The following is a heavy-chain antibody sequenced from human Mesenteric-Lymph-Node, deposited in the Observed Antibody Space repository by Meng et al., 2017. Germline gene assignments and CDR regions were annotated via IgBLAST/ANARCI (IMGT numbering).Heavy chain of an antibody. V-gene: IGHV3-33*08. CDR1: AFTFSSYE. D-gene: IGHD6-19*01. CDR2: IWYDGSNK. J-gene: IGHJ4*02. Sequence: GESLKISCAASAFTFSSYEVNWVRQAPGKGLEWVAVIWYDGSNKYYADSVKGRFTISRNNSKNTLYLQMNSLRAEDTAVYYCARDLSIFSVSGWSNWGQGKLV. CDR3: ARDLSIFSVSGWSN.